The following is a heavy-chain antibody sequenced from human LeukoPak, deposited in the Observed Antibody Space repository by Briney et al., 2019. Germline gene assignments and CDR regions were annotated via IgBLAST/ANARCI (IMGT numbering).Heavy chain of an antibody. Sequence: GGSLRLSCAASGFTFSSYGMHWVRQAPGKGLEWVAVIWYDGSNKYYADSVKGRFTISRDNSKNTLYLQMNSLRAEDTAVYYCARSITMVRGVIMNWFDPWGQGTLVTASS. CDR3: ARSITMVRGVIMNWFDP. CDR1: GFTFSSYG. D-gene: IGHD3-10*01. J-gene: IGHJ5*02. CDR2: IWYDGSNK. V-gene: IGHV3-33*01.